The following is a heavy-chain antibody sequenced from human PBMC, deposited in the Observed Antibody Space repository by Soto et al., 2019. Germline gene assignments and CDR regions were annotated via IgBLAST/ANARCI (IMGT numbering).Heavy chain of an antibody. V-gene: IGHV4-59*01. CDR2: IYNSGST. CDR3: ARERITVLRGPLDY. CDR1: GGSISSYY. D-gene: IGHD3-10*01. J-gene: IGHJ4*02. Sequence: SETLSLTCTVSGGSISSYYWSWIRQPPGKGLEWIGYIYNSGSTKYNPSLESRVTISTDTSKNQFSLKLTSVTAADTAVYYCARERITVLRGPLDYWGQGTLVTVSS.